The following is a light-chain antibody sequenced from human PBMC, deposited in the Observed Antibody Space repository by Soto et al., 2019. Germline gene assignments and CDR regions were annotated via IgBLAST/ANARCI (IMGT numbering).Light chain of an antibody. V-gene: IGKV1-39*01. J-gene: IGKJ4*01. Sequence: DIHMTHSPSSLSASVGDRVTISCRASQSITNYLNWYQQQPGKAPKLLIFAASSLHSGVPSRFSGSGSGTDFTLTISSLQPEDFATYFCQQSYTTPLTFGGGTKVDIK. CDR1: QSITNY. CDR2: AAS. CDR3: QQSYTTPLT.